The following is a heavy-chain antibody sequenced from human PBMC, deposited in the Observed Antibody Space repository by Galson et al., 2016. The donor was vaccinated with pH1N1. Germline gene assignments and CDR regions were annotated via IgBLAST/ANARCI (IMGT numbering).Heavy chain of an antibody. V-gene: IGHV4-30-4*08. D-gene: IGHD1-1*01. Sequence: TLSLTCSVSGGSMNSADYYWSWIRQPPGKGLEWIGSIYYTGRTYYNASLERRLTISIDTSTSQFSLRLSAANAADTALYYCVRYKSRVGPLDYWGQGILVTVSS. J-gene: IGHJ4*02. CDR1: GGSMNSADYY. CDR2: IYYTGRT. CDR3: VRYKSRVGPLDY.